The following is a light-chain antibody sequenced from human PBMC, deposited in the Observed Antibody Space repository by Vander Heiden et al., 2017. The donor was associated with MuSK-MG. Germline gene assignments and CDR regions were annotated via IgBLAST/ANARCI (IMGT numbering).Light chain of an antibody. J-gene: IGLJ2*01. Sequence: QSALTQPASVPGSPGQSITISCTGTTRDVGLYTYFSWSQQHPVKSPKLIIYDVSNRPSVISNRFSGSKSGNTASLTISGPQAEDEADYYCSSYTSSRTHVVFGGGTKLTVL. V-gene: IGLV2-14*01. CDR2: DVS. CDR3: SSYTSSRTHVV. CDR1: TRDVGLYTY.